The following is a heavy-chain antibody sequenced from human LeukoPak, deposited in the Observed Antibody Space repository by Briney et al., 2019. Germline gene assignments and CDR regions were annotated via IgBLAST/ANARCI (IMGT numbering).Heavy chain of an antibody. CDR3: AMDQSPVGSGFDASDI. CDR2: IWYDGSNT. Sequence: GGSLRLSCAASGFSFRSYGMHWVRQAPGKGLEWVALIWYDGSNTHYADSVKGRFTISRDNSKNTLYLQMNSLRVEDTAVYYCAMDQSPVGSGFDASDIWGQGTMVTVSS. J-gene: IGHJ3*02. V-gene: IGHV3-30*02. CDR1: GFSFRSYG. D-gene: IGHD5-12*01.